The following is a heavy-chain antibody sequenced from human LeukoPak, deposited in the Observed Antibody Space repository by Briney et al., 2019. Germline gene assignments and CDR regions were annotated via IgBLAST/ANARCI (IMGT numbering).Heavy chain of an antibody. Sequence: GGSLRLFCAASGFTFSNYGMHWVRQAPGKGLERVAVIWYDGSNKYYIDSVKGRFTISRDNSKNTLFLQMSDLRAEDTALYYCSKDRNVAVAGFASWGQGTLVTVSS. D-gene: IGHD6-19*01. V-gene: IGHV3-33*06. CDR2: IWYDGSNK. J-gene: IGHJ4*02. CDR1: GFTFSNYG. CDR3: SKDRNVAVAGFAS.